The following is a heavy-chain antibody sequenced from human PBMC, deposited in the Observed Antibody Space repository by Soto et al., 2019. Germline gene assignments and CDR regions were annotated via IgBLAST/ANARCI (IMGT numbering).Heavy chain of an antibody. CDR1: GFIVSSNY. CDR3: ASFVAYGDYGYYFDY. V-gene: IGHV3-66*01. CDR2: IYSGGST. J-gene: IGHJ4*02. Sequence: EVQLVESGGGLVQPGGSLRLSCAASGFIVSSNYMSWVRQAPGKGLEWVSVIYSGGSTYYADSVKGRFTISRDNSKNTLYLQMNSLRAEDTAVYYCASFVAYGDYGYYFDYWGQGTLVTVSS. D-gene: IGHD4-17*01.